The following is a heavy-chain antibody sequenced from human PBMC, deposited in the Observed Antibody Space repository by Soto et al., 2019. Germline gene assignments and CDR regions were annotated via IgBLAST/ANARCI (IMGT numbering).Heavy chain of an antibody. CDR2: IWYDGSNK. D-gene: IGHD1-26*01. J-gene: IGHJ4*02. Sequence: PGGSLRLSCAASGFTFSSYGMHWVRQAPGKGLEWVAVIWYDGSNKYYADSVKGRFTISRDNSKNTLYLQMNSLRAEDTAVYYCARSYSGSSLVIDYWGQGTLVTVSS. CDR1: GFTFSSYG. CDR3: ARSYSGSSLVIDY. V-gene: IGHV3-33*01.